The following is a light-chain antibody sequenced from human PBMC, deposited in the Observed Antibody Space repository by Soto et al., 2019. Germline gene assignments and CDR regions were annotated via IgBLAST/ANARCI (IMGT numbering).Light chain of an antibody. CDR2: DAS. CDR3: QQYNSYSSYG. CDR1: QSISSW. V-gene: IGKV1-5*01. J-gene: IGKJ2*03. Sequence: DIQMTQSPSTLSASVGDRVTITCRASQSISSWLAWYQQKPGKAPKLLIYDASSLESGVPSRFSGSGSGTEFTLTISSLQPDDFATYYCQQYNSYSSYGFGQGTKLEIK.